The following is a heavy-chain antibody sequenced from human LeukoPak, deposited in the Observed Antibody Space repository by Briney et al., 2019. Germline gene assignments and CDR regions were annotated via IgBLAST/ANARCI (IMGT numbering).Heavy chain of an antibody. CDR3: AVDVRDHYYDSSGYPPHFDY. D-gene: IGHD3-22*01. Sequence: GSSVKVSCKASGGTFSSYAISWVRQAPGQGLEWMGGIIPIFGTANYAQKFQGRVTITADESTSTAYMELSSLRSEDTAVYYCAVDVRDHYYDSSGYPPHFDYWGQGTLVTVSS. V-gene: IGHV1-69*01. CDR1: GGTFSSYA. J-gene: IGHJ4*02. CDR2: IIPIFGTA.